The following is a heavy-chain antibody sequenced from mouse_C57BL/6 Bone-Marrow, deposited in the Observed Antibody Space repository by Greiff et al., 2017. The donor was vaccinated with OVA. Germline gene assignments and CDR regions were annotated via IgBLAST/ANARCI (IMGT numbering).Heavy chain of an antibody. J-gene: IGHJ3*01. Sequence: QVQLQQSGAELARPGASVKLSCKASGYTFTSYGISWVKQRTGQGLEWIGEIYPRSGNTYYNEKFKGKATLTADKSSSTAYMELRSLTSEDSAVYFCAGWGGLEAYWGQGTLVTVSA. CDR1: GYTFTSYG. D-gene: IGHD2-4*01. CDR2: IYPRSGNT. CDR3: AGWGGLEAY. V-gene: IGHV1-81*01.